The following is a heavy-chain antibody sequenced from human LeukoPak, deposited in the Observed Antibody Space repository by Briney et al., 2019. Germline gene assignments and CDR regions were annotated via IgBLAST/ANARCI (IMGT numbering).Heavy chain of an antibody. CDR1: GGTFSSYA. CDR3: ARAGGYCGRISCPYYFDY. V-gene: IGHV1-8*02. J-gene: IGHJ4*02. CDR2: MNPNSGNT. Sequence: ASVKVSCKASGGTFSSYAISWVRQATGQGLEWMGWMNPNSGNTGYAQKFQGRVTMTRNTSISTAYMELSSLRTEDTAVYYCARAGGYCGRISCPYYFDYWGQGSLVAVSS. D-gene: IGHD2-15*01.